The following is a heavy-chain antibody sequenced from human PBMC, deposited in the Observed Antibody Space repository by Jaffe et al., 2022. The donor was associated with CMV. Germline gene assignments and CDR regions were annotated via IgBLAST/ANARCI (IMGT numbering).Heavy chain of an antibody. Sequence: QVTLRESGPALVKPTQTLTLTCTFSGFSLSTSGMCVSWIRQPPGKALEWLALIDWDDDKYYSTSLKTRLTISKDTSKNQVVLTMTNMDPVDTATYYCARIKKDYDILTGLRDLYYGMDVWGQGTTVTVSS. J-gene: IGHJ6*02. D-gene: IGHD3-9*01. V-gene: IGHV2-70*01. CDR3: ARIKKDYDILTGLRDLYYGMDV. CDR1: GFSLSTSGMC. CDR2: IDWDDDK.